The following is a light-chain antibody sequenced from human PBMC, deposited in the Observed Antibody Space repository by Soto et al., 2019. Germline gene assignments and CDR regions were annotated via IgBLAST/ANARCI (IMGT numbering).Light chain of an antibody. J-gene: IGLJ3*02. CDR2: LEGSGSY. V-gene: IGLV4-60*02. CDR1: SGHSSYI. Sequence: QPVLNQSSSASASLGSSVKLTCTLSSGHSSYIITWHQQQPGKAPRYLMNLEGSGSYNKGSGVPDRFSGSSSGADRYLTISNLQFEDEADYYCETWDSNTRVFGGGTKLTVL. CDR3: ETWDSNTRV.